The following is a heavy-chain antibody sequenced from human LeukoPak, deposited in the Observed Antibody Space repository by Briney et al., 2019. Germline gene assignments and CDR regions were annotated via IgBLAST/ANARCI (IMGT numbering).Heavy chain of an antibody. D-gene: IGHD3-10*01. Sequence: PGGSLRLSCAASGFTFSSYAMSWVRRAPGKGLEWVSAISGSGGSTYYADSVKGRFTISRDNAKNSLYLQMNSLRAEDTAVYYCARVSYYGLDYWGQGTLVTVSS. V-gene: IGHV3-23*01. J-gene: IGHJ4*02. CDR2: ISGSGGST. CDR3: ARVSYYGLDY. CDR1: GFTFSSYA.